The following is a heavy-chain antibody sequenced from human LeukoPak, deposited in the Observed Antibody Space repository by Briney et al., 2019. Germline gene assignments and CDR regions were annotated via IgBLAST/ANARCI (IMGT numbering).Heavy chain of an antibody. CDR3: AKMWGSWYQGDDY. D-gene: IGHD6-13*01. CDR1: GFTFSSYG. CDR2: IRYDGSNK. J-gene: IGHJ4*02. Sequence: PGGSLRLSCAASGFTFSSYGMHWVRQAPGKGLEWVAFIRYDGSNKYYADSVKGRFTISRDDSKNTLYLQMNSLRAEDTAVYYCAKMWGSWYQGDDYWGQGTLVTVSS. V-gene: IGHV3-30*02.